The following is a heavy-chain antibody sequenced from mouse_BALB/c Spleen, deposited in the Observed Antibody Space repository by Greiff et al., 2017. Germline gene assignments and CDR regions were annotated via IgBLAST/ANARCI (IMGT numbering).Heavy chain of an antibody. V-gene: IGHV14-1*02. J-gene: IGHJ1*01. CDR1: GFNIKDYY. CDR3: AIGPYWYFDV. CDR2: IDPENGNT. Sequence: EVKLQESGAELVRPGALVKLSCKASGFNIKDYYMHWVKQRPEQGLEWIGWIDPENGNTIYDPKFQGKASITADTSSNTAYLQLSSLTSEDTAVYYCAIGPYWYFDVWGAGTTVTVSS.